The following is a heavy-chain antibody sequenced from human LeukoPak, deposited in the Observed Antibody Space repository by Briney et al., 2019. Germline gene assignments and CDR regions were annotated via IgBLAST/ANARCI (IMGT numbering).Heavy chain of an antibody. CDR1: GGSFSGYY. D-gene: IGHD5-18*01. CDR2: INHSGST. CDR3: ARGFGRNSYVYLWANYYFAS. J-gene: IGHJ2*01. Sequence: SETLSLTCAVYGGSFSGYYWSWIRQPPGKGLEWIGEINHSGSTNYNPSLKSRVTISVDTSKNQFSLKLSSVTAADTAVYYCARGFGRNSYVYLWANYYFASGGRGPLGTASA. V-gene: IGHV4-34*01.